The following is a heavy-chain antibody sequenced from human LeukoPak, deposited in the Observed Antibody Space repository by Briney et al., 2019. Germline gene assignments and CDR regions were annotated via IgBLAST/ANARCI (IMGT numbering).Heavy chain of an antibody. CDR1: GLTFGDYA. V-gene: IGHV3-30*04. CDR3: ALVGELLENFDY. Sequence: PGGSRRLSCTASGLTFGDYAMGGVGRAPGKGLEWWAVISYDGSNKYYADSVKGRFTISRDNSKNTLYLQMNSLRAEDTAVYYCALVGELLENFDYWGQGTLVTVSS. CDR2: ISYDGSNK. J-gene: IGHJ4*02. D-gene: IGHD3-10*01.